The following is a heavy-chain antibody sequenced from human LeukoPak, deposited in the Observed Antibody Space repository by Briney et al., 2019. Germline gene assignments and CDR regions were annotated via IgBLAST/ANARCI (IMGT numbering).Heavy chain of an antibody. D-gene: IGHD3-3*01. CDR2: INPNSGGT. CDR1: GYTFTGYY. J-gene: IGHJ6*02. V-gene: IGHV1-2*02. CDR3: ARAEGAYYDFWSGNNYYYYGMDV. Sequence: ASVKVSCKASGYTFTGYYMHWVRQAPGQGLEWMGWINPNSGGTNYAQKFQGRVTMTRDTSISTAYMELSRLRSDDTAVYYCARAEGAYYDFWSGNNYYYYGMDVWGQGTTVTVSS.